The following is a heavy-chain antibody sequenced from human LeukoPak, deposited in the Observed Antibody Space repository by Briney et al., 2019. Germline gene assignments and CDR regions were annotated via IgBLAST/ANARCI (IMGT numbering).Heavy chain of an antibody. CDR1: GFTFDDYA. Sequence: GGSLRLSCAASGFTFDDYAMHWVRHAPGKGLEWVSGISWNSGSVGYADSVKGRFTISRDNAKNSLYLQMNSLRAEDTALYYCAKDIEDSYGYSFDYWGQGTLVTVSS. J-gene: IGHJ4*02. V-gene: IGHV3-9*01. D-gene: IGHD5-18*01. CDR3: AKDIEDSYGYSFDY. CDR2: ISWNSGSV.